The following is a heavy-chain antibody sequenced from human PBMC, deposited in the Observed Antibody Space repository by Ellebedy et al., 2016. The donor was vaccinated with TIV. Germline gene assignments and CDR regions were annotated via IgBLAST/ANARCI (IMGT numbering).Heavy chain of an antibody. J-gene: IGHJ4*02. V-gene: IGHV3-23*01. CDR1: GFTFSTFA. D-gene: IGHD1-14*01. Sequence: GESLKISCAASGFTFSTFAMGWVRQTPGKGLEWVSGIYGTGRSTFYSDSVKGRFTISRDNSKNTLYLQMNSLRAEDTAIYYCARGKSGTYIHHAFDYWGQGTLVTVSS. CDR3: ARGKSGTYIHHAFDY. CDR2: IYGTGRST.